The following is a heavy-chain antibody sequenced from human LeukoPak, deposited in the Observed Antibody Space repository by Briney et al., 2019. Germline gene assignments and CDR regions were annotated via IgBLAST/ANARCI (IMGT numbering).Heavy chain of an antibody. Sequence: SETLSLTCSVSGGSISSYYWSWIRQPPGMGLEWIGYSYYSGSTNYNPSLKSRVTISIDTSKNQFSLKLTSVTAADTAVYYCARERVAGNDYFDYWGLGTLVTVSS. CDR3: ARERVAGNDYFDY. CDR2: SYYSGST. D-gene: IGHD2-15*01. J-gene: IGHJ4*02. V-gene: IGHV4-59*01. CDR1: GGSISSYY.